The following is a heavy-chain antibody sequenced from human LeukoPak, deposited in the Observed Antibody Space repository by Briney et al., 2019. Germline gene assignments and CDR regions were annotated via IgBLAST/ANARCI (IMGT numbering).Heavy chain of an antibody. D-gene: IGHD3-10*01. CDR1: GGSFSGYY. CDR2: INHSGST. CDR3: ARVSSMVREDAFDI. Sequence: SETLSLTCAVYGGSFSGYYWSWIRQPPGKGLEWIGEINHSGSTNYNPSLKSRVTISVDTSKNQFSLKLSSVTAADTAVYYCARVSSMVREDAFDIWGQGTMVTVSS. J-gene: IGHJ3*02. V-gene: IGHV4-34*01.